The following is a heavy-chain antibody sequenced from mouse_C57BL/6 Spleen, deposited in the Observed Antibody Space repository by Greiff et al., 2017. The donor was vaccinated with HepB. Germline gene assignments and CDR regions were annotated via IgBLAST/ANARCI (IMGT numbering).Heavy chain of an antibody. CDR1: GFNIKDYY. CDR2: IDPEDGET. Sequence: VHVKQSGAELVKPGASVKLSCTASGFNIKDYYMHWVKQRTEQGLEWIGRIDPEDGETKYAPKFQGKATITADTSSNTAYLQLSSLTSEDTAVYYCASWDPHYYAMDYWGQGTSVTVSS. CDR3: ASWDPHYYAMDY. V-gene: IGHV14-2*01. D-gene: IGHD4-1*01. J-gene: IGHJ4*01.